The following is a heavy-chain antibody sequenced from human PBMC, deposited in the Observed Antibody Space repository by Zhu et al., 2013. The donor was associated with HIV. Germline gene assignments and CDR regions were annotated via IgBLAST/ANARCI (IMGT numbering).Heavy chain of an antibody. CDR3: ATLTLAYCGGDCYEGPPLDAFDI. J-gene: IGHJ3*02. CDR2: INHSGST. Sequence: QVQLQQWGAGLLKPSETLSLTCAVYGGSFSDYYWSWIRQPPGKGLEWIGEINHSGSTNYNPSLKSRVTISVDTSKNQFSLKLSSVTAADTAVYYCATLTLAYCGGDCYEGPPLDAFDIWGQGTMVTVSS. D-gene: IGHD2-21*01. V-gene: IGHV4-34*02. CDR1: GGSFSDYY.